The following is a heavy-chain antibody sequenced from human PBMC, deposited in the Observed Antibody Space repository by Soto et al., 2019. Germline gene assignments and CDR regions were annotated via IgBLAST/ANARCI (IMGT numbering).Heavy chain of an antibody. CDR3: ARGLLARRYYYGSGSYYTGWFDP. CDR1: GGSFSGYY. D-gene: IGHD3-10*01. J-gene: IGHJ5*02. Sequence: SETLSLTCAVYGGSFSGYYWSWIRQPPGKGLEWIGEINHSGSTNYNPSLKSRVTISVDTSKNQFSLKLSSVTAADTAVYYCARGLLARRYYYGSGSYYTGWFDPWGQGTLVTVSS. CDR2: INHSGST. V-gene: IGHV4-34*01.